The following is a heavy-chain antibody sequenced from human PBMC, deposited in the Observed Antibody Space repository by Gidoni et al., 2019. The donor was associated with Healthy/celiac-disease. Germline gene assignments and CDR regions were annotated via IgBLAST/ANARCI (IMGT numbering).Heavy chain of an antibody. CDR2: INHSGST. D-gene: IGHD3-22*01. Sequence: QVQLQQWGAGLLKPSETLSLTCAVYGGSFSGYYWSWIRQPPRKGLEWIGEINHSGSTNYNPSLKSRVTISVDTSKNQFSLKLSSVTAADTAVYYCARGPVFYDSSGYWSLFDYWGQGTLVTVSS. V-gene: IGHV4-34*01. CDR3: ARGPVFYDSSGYWSLFDY. J-gene: IGHJ4*02. CDR1: GGSFSGYY.